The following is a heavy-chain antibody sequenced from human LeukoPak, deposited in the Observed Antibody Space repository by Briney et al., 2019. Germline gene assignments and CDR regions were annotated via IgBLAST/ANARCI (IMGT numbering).Heavy chain of an antibody. CDR3: ARVRAIFGVVTPGDAFDI. D-gene: IGHD3-3*01. Sequence: SETLSLTCTVSGGSISSYYWSWIRQPPGKGLDWIGYIYYSGSTNYNPSFKSRVTISVDTSKNQFSLKLSSVTAADTAVYYCARVRAIFGVVTPGDAFDIWGQGTMVTVSS. V-gene: IGHV4-59*01. CDR2: IYYSGST. CDR1: GGSISSYY. J-gene: IGHJ3*02.